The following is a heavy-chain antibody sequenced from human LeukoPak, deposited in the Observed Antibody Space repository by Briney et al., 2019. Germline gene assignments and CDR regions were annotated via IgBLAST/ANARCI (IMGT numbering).Heavy chain of an antibody. D-gene: IGHD6-13*01. CDR1: GYTFTGYD. J-gene: IGHJ6*02. CDR2: MNPNSGNT. CDR3: ARVPRGAAADYYYYGMDV. V-gene: IGHV1-8*01. Sequence: ASVKVSCKASGYTFTGYDINWVRQATGQGLEWMGWMNPNSGNTGYAQKFQGRVTMTRNTSISTAYMELSSLRSEDTAVYYCARVPRGAAADYYYYGMDVWGQGTTVTVSS.